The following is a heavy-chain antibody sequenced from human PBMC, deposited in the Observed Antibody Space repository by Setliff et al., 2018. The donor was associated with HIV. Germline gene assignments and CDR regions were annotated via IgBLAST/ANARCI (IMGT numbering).Heavy chain of an antibody. J-gene: IGHJ6*03. Sequence: FTCTVSGGSISSYYWSWIRQPPGKGLEWIGYIYYSGRTNYNPSLKSRVTISVDTSKNQFSLKLSSVTAADTAVYYCARGYYYYSSGYYYTYYYYYYMDVWGKGTTVTVSS. V-gene: IGHV4-59*08. CDR2: IYYSGRT. D-gene: IGHD3-22*01. CDR3: ARGYYYYSSGYYYTYYYYYYMDV. CDR1: GGSISSYY.